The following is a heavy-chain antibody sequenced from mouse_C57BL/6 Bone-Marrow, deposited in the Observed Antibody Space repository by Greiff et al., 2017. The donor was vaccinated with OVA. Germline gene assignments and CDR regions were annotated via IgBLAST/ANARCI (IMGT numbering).Heavy chain of an antibody. CDR1: GYTFTSYW. J-gene: IGHJ4*01. CDR3: ARWYYGVRAMDY. V-gene: IGHV1-53*01. D-gene: IGHD1-1*01. CDR2: INPSNGGT. Sequence: QVQLQQPGTELVKPGASVKLSCTASGYTFTSYWMHWVKQRPGQGLEWIGNINPSNGGTNYNEKFKSKVTLTVDKSSSTAYMQLSSLTSEDSAVYYCARWYYGVRAMDYWGQGTSVTVSS.